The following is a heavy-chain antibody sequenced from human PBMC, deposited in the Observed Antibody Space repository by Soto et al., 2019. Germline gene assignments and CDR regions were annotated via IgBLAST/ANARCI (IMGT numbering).Heavy chain of an antibody. V-gene: IGHV1-69*06. CDR2: IIPMSGRP. Sequence: QVQLVQSGAEVKTPGSSVKVSCKASGGTFNSYSIDWVRQAPGQGFEWMGGIIPMSGRPNYAQRFQGRVTFSAEKSTTTVYMEVNSLTHEDTAVYYCTRRGRQSANWFDPWGKGTLVTVSS. CDR1: GGTFNSYS. CDR3: TRRGRQSANWFDP. J-gene: IGHJ5*02.